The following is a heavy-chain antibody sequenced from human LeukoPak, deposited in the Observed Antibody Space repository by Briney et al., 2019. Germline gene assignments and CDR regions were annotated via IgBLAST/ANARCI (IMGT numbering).Heavy chain of an antibody. V-gene: IGHV5-51*01. CDR2: IYPGDSDT. D-gene: IGHD2-8*01. CDR1: GYSFTSYW. Sequence: GESLKISCKGSGYSFTSYWIGWVRQMPGKGLEWMGIIYPGDSDTRYSPSFQGQVTISADKSISTAYLQWSSLKASDTAMYYCARPGPTNDRNPYFQHWGQGTLVTDSS. CDR3: ARPGPTNDRNPYFQH. J-gene: IGHJ1*01.